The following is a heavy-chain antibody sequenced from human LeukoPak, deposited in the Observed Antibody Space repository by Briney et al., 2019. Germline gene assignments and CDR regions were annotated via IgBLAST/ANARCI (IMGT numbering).Heavy chain of an antibody. CDR2: IYTSGST. CDR3: AGFWVGGYSSSSILYGDDY. V-gene: IGHV4-4*07. CDR1: GGSIRTNY. Sequence: PSETLSLTCSVSGGSIRTNYWSWIRQPPGKGLEWIGRIYTSGSTNYNPSLKSRVTMSVDTSKNQFSLKLSSVTAADTAVYYCAGFWVGGYSSSSILYGDDYWGQGTLVTVSS. J-gene: IGHJ4*02. D-gene: IGHD6-6*01.